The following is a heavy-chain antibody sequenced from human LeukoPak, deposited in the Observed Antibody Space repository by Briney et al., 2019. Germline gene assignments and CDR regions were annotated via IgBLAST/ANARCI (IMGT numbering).Heavy chain of an antibody. D-gene: IGHD3-10*01. CDR3: ARDGIRKVQITMVRGGLSDY. V-gene: IGHV1-18*01. Sequence: ASVKVSCKASGYTFTSYGISWVRQAPGQGLEWMGWISAYNGNTNYAQKLQGRVTMTTDTSTSTAYMELRSLRSDDTAVYYCARDGIRKVQITMVRGGLSDYWGQGTLVTVSS. J-gene: IGHJ4*02. CDR2: ISAYNGNT. CDR1: GYTFTSYG.